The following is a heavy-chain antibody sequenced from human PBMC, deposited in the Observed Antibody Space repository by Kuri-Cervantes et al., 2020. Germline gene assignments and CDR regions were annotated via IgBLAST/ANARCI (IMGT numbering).Heavy chain of an antibody. J-gene: IGHJ4*02. CDR3: ARAQGYSYGFSSGC. CDR1: GGSFSGYY. CDR2: ISGSGGST. V-gene: IGHV3-23*01. D-gene: IGHD5-18*01. Sequence: GGSLRLSCAVYGGSFSGYYWSWVRQAPGKGLEWVSAISGSGGSTYYADSVKGRFTISRDNSKNTLYLQMNSLRAEDTAVYYCARAQGYSYGFSSGCWGQGTLVTVSS.